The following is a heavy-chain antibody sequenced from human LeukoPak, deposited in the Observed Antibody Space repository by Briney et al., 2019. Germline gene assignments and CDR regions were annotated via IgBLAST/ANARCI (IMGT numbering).Heavy chain of an antibody. J-gene: IGHJ4*02. D-gene: IGHD1-7*01. Sequence: ASVKVSCKASGYTFTRYDINWVRQATGQGLEWMGWMNTKSGNTGHAQKFQGRVTITRDTSISTVYMELSSLRSEDTAVYYCATTRGWGRGTLVTVSS. CDR2: MNTKSGNT. V-gene: IGHV1-8*03. CDR3: ATTRG. CDR1: GYTFTRYD.